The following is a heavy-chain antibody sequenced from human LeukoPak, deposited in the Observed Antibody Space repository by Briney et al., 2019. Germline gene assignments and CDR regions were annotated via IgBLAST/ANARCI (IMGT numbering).Heavy chain of an antibody. Sequence: QAGGSLRLSCAASGFTFSSYAMSWVRQAPGKGLEWVSAISGSGGSTYYADSVKGRSTIFRDNSKNTLYLQMNSLRAEDTAVYYCAKGPRLYDILTGPFDYWGQGTLVTVSS. J-gene: IGHJ4*02. CDR1: GFTFSSYA. D-gene: IGHD3-9*01. CDR3: AKGPRLYDILTGPFDY. V-gene: IGHV3-23*01. CDR2: ISGSGGST.